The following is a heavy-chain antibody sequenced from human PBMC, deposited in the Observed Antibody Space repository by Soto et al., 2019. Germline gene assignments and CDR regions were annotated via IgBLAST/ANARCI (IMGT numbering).Heavy chain of an antibody. CDR1: GFTFSNYA. CDR2: ISDSGGNT. Sequence: GSLRLSCAASGFTFSNYAMSWVRQAPGKGLQWVSTISDSGGNTYYADSVKGRFTISRDNSKNTLYLQMNSLRAEDTAVYYCARGAFLPYSSSWNGNDYWGQGTRFTFSS. V-gene: IGHV3-23*01. J-gene: IGHJ4*02. CDR3: ARGAFLPYSSSWNGNDY. D-gene: IGHD6-13*01.